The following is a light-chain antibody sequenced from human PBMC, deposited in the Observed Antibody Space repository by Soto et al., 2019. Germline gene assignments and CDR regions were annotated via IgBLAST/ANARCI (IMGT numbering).Light chain of an antibody. J-gene: IGKJ1*01. Sequence: EIVMTKYPATLSVSPGERATLSCRASQSVSSNFAWYQQKPGQAPRLLIYGASTRATGIPARFSGSGSGTEFTLTISSLQSEDFAVYYCQQYNNWPRTFGQGTKVDI. CDR3: QQYNNWPRT. CDR1: QSVSSN. CDR2: GAS. V-gene: IGKV3-15*01.